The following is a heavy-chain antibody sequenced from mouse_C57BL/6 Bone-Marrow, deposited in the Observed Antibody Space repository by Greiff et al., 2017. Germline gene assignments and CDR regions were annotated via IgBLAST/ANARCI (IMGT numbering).Heavy chain of an antibody. CDR2: ISSGSSTI. V-gene: IGHV5-17*01. J-gene: IGHJ3*01. CDR1: GFTFSDYG. Sequence: DVKLVESGGGLVKPGGSLKLSCAASGFTFSDYGMHWVRQAPEKGLEWVAYISSGSSTIYYADTVKGRFTISRDNAKNTLFLQMTSLRSEDTAMDYCASTPWFAYWGQGTLVTVSA. CDR3: ASTPWFAY.